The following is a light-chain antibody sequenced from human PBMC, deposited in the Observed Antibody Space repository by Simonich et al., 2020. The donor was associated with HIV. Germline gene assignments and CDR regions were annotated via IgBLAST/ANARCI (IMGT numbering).Light chain of an antibody. V-gene: IGLV1-44*01. J-gene: IGLJ2*01. CDR1: SSNTGDNT. CDR2: SNN. CDR3: AAWDDSLNGVV. Sequence: QSVLTQPPSASGTPGQRVTISCSGSSSNTGDNTVHWYQQLPGTAPKLLIYSNNRRPSGVPDRFVGSKSGTSASLAISGLQSEDEADYYCAAWDDSLNGVVFGGGTKLTVL.